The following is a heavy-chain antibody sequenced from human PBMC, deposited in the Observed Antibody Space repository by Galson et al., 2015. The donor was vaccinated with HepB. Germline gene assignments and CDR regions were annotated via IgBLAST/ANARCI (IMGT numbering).Heavy chain of an antibody. Sequence: SLRLSCATSGFALNSYSFNCTRQAPGNGLEWIVSITSSSSYIHYVHSVKGRFTISRDNAKNSMDLQMNGLREDDTAVYFCVRGLYEFWGGYRPDTFDLWGQGTMVTVSS. CDR2: ITSSSSYI. CDR1: GFALNSYS. V-gene: IGHV3-21*06. CDR3: VRGLYEFWGGYRPDTFDL. J-gene: IGHJ3*01. D-gene: IGHD3/OR15-3a*01.